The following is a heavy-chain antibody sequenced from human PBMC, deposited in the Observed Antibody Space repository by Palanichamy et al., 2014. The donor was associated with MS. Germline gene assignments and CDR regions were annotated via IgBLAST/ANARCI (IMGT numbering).Heavy chain of an antibody. CDR3: ARDIVESGGVYLFDY. Sequence: QVQLVESGGGVVQPGRSLRLSCAASGFTFSSYGMHWVRQAPGKGLEWVAVIWYDGSNKYYEDSVKGRFTISRDNSKNTLYLQLNSLRAEDTAVYYCARDIVESGGVYLFDYWGQGTLVIVSS. J-gene: IGHJ4*02. CDR1: GFTFSSYG. D-gene: IGHD1-26*01. CDR2: IWYDGSNK. V-gene: IGHV3-33*01.